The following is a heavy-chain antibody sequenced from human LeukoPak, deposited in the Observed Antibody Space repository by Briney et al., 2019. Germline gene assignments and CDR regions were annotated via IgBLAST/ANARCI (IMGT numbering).Heavy chain of an antibody. CDR2: INTYNGNT. Sequence: GASVEVSCKASGYTFTTYAMNWVRQAPGQGLEWMGWINTYNGNTNYAQKFQGRVTMSTDTSTSTAYMELRSLRSDDTAVYYCARGGPAARLITFGGVTDYWGQGTLVTVSS. CDR1: GYTFTTYA. J-gene: IGHJ4*02. V-gene: IGHV1-18*01. D-gene: IGHD3-16*01. CDR3: ARGGPAARLITFGGVTDY.